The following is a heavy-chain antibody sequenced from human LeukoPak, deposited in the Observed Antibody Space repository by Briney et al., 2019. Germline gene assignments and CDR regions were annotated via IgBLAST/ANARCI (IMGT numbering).Heavy chain of an antibody. CDR1: GFTVSSNY. D-gene: IGHD3-3*01. Sequence: GGSLRLSCAASGFTVSSNYMSWVRQAPGKGLEWVSVIYSGGSTYYADSVKGRFTISRDNSKNTLYLQMNSLRAEDTAVYYCAKTGLNYDFWSGYYTLFDYWGQGTLVTVSS. CDR2: IYSGGST. V-gene: IGHV3-53*01. CDR3: AKTGLNYDFWSGYYTLFDY. J-gene: IGHJ4*02.